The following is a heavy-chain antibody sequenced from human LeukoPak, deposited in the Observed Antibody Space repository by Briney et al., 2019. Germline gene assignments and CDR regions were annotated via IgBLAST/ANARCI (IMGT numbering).Heavy chain of an antibody. D-gene: IGHD6-19*01. V-gene: IGHV4-34*01. CDR3: ARGFNSGWYVDD. Sequence: SETLSLTCAVSGGSFSGYYWSWIRQPTGKGLEWIGEINHRGSTNYNPSLKSRVTISVEKSKNHFSLKLTSVTAADTAVYYCARGFNSGWYVDDWGQGTLVTVSS. CDR1: GGSFSGYY. J-gene: IGHJ4*02. CDR2: INHRGST.